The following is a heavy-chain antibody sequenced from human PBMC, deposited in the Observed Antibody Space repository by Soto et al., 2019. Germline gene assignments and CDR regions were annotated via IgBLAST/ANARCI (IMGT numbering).Heavy chain of an antibody. V-gene: IGHV1-46*03. CDR3: ASSVWSGYPPDY. J-gene: IGHJ4*02. CDR2: INPSGGST. D-gene: IGHD3-3*01. Sequence: QVQLVQSGAEVKKPGASVKVSCKASGYTFTSYYMHWVRQAPGQGLEWMGIINPSGGSTSYAQKSQGRVTMTRDTSTSTVYMELSSLRSEDTAVYYCASSVWSGYPPDYWGQGTLVTVSS. CDR1: GYTFTSYY.